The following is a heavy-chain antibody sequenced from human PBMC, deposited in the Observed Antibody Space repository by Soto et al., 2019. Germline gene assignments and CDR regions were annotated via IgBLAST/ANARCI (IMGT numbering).Heavy chain of an antibody. CDR2: ISGSGGST. J-gene: IGHJ4*02. V-gene: IGHV3-23*01. D-gene: IGHD3-3*02. CDR3: AKPIDPQLSSFFDY. Sequence: GGSLRLSCAATGFTFSSYAMSWVRQAPGKGLEWVSAISGSGGSTYYADSVKGRFTISRDNSKNTLYLQMNSLRAEDTAVYYCAKPIDPQLSSFFDYWGQGTLVTVSS. CDR1: GFTFSSYA.